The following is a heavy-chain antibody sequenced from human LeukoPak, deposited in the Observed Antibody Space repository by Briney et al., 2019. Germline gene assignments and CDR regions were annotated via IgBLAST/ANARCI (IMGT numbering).Heavy chain of an antibody. CDR1: GGSISSSSYY. CDR3: ARHVYYDILTGYYNPLEFDY. J-gene: IGHJ4*02. D-gene: IGHD3-9*01. CDR2: IYYSGRT. Sequence: SETLSLTCTVTGGSISSSSYYWGWIRQPPGKGLEWIGSIYYSGRTYYNPSLKSRVTISVDTSKNQFSLKLSSVTAADTAVYYCARHVYYDILTGYYNPLEFDYWGQGTLVTVSS. V-gene: IGHV4-39*01.